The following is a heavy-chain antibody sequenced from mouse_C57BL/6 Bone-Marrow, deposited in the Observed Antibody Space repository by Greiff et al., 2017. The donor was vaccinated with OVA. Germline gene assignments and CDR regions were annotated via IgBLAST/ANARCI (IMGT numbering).Heavy chain of an antibody. V-gene: IGHV7-1*01. CDR3: ARDARLLRAMDY. J-gene: IGHJ4*01. D-gene: IGHD1-1*01. CDR2: SRNKANDYTT. CDR1: GFTFSDFY. Sequence: EVNLVESGGGLVQSGRSLRLSCATSGFTFSDFYMEWVRQAPGKGLEWIAASRNKANDYTTEYSASVKGRFIVSRDTSQSILYLQMNALRAEDTAIYYCARDARLLRAMDYWGQGTSVTVSS.